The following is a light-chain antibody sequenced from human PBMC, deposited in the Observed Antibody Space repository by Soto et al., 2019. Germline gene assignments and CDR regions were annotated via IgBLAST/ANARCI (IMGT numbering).Light chain of an antibody. CDR3: QQYESLPLT. CDR2: DAS. J-gene: IGKJ5*01. CDR1: QDINKN. Sequence: DIQITQSPSSLSASVGDRLTITCQASQDINKNLIWYQQKPGKAPKLLIYDASDLETGVPSRFSGSSSGTGCTFTISSLQPEDVSTYYCQQYESLPLTLGQGTRLEIK. V-gene: IGKV1-33*01.